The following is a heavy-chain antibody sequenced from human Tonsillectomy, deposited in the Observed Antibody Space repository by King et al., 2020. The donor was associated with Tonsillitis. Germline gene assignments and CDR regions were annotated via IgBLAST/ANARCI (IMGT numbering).Heavy chain of an antibody. CDR2: ISGSGGNT. CDR3: AGVTPTLFYYYMDV. Sequence: VQLVESGGGLVQPGGSLRLSCAASGFTFSSYAMSWVRQAPGKGLEWVSGISGSGGNTYYADSGKGRFTISRDNSKNRLYLQMTSLRAEDTAVYYCAGVTPTLFYYYMDVWGKGTTVTVSS. V-gene: IGHV3-23*04. CDR1: GFTFSSYA. D-gene: IGHD2-21*02. J-gene: IGHJ6*03.